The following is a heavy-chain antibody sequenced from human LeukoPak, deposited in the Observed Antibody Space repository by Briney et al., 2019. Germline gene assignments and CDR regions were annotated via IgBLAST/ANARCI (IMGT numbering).Heavy chain of an antibody. J-gene: IGHJ4*02. V-gene: IGHV3-11*01. CDR3: ARARDVLRYFDMRNQLDY. CDR1: GFTFSDYY. CDR2: ISSSGSTI. Sequence: GGSLRLSCAASGFTFSDYYMSWIRQAPGKGLEWVSYISSSGSTIYYADSVKGRFTISRDNAKNSLYLQMNSLRAEDTAVYHCARARDVLRYFDMRNQLDYWGQGTLVTVSS. D-gene: IGHD3-9*01.